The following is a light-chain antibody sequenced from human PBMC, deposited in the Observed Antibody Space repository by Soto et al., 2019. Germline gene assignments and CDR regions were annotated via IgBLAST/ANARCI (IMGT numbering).Light chain of an antibody. Sequence: DVQMTQSPSSLSASVGDRVTITCQASHDIGTYLNWYQHKPGKAPKLLIFDTSHLATGAPARFSGGGSDTYFTFTITNLQPEDFAVYYCQQFDSVPLTFGGGTHVEI. CDR3: QQFDSVPLT. CDR2: DTS. CDR1: HDIGTY. V-gene: IGKV1-33*01. J-gene: IGKJ4*01.